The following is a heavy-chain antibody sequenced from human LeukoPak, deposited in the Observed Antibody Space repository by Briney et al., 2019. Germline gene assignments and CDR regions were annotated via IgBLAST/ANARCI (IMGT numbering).Heavy chain of an antibody. CDR3: ARIWFGELFPLTPSDY. CDR2: ISSSSSYI. Sequence: PGGSLRLSCAASAFTFSSYSMNWVRQAPGEGLEWVSSISSSSSYIYYADSVKGRFTLSRDNAKNSLYLQMNSLRDEDTAVYYCARIWFGELFPLTPSDYWGQGTLGTVSS. V-gene: IGHV3-21*01. D-gene: IGHD3-10*01. CDR1: AFTFSSYS. J-gene: IGHJ4*02.